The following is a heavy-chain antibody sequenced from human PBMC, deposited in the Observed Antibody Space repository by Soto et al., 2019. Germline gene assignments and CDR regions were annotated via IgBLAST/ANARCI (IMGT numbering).Heavy chain of an antibody. V-gene: IGHV3-48*02. CDR3: ARDNGMAGSFDP. J-gene: IGHJ5*02. D-gene: IGHD2-8*01. Sequence: LRLSCAASGFTFSSYSMNWVRQAPGKGLEWVSYISFSSSTIFYADSVRGRFTISRDNAKNSLYLQMNTLRDEDTAVYYCARDNGMAGSFDPWGQGTLVTVSS. CDR2: ISFSSSTI. CDR1: GFTFSSYS.